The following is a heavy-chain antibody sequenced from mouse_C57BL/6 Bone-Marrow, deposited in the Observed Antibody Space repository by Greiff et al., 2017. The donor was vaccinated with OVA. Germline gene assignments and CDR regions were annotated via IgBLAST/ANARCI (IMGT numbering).Heavy chain of an antibody. CDR1: GYAFSSYW. J-gene: IGHJ2*01. V-gene: IGHV1-80*01. CDR2: IYPGDGDT. Sequence: QVQLQQSGAELVKPGASVKISCKASGYAFSSYWMNWVKQRPGKGLEWIGQIYPGDGDTNYNGKFKGKATLTADKSFSTAYMQLSSLTSEDYAVYFGARGGPYYFDYWGQGTTLTVSS. CDR3: ARGGPYYFDY.